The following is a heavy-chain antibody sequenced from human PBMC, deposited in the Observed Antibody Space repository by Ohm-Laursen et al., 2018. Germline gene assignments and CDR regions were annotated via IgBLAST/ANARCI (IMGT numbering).Heavy chain of an antibody. D-gene: IGHD5-12*01. J-gene: IGHJ6*02. CDR1: GFSFSDYY. CDR2: ISSGGWTK. Sequence: SLRLSCAASGFSFSDYYMSWIRQAPGKGLEWLSYISSGGWTKYYGDSVKGRFTISRDDAKNSLYLQMNSLRAEDTAVYYCARDVAHGGYGFGMDVWGQGTTVTVSS. CDR3: ARDVAHGGYGFGMDV. V-gene: IGHV3-11*04.